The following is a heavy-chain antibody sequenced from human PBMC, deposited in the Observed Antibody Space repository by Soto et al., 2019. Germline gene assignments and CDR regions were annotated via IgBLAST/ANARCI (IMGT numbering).Heavy chain of an antibody. CDR3: AKVASGHPEAFYS. Sequence: QEQLVESVGGVVQPGRSLRLSCAASGFAFSNQGMHWVRRAPGKGLEWVALISHDGQNIYYADSVKGRFAVSRDNSKNMLFLQLSSLRLNATAVYYCAKVASGHPEAFYSWGPGTMVTVS. V-gene: IGHV3-30*18. D-gene: IGHD2-15*01. J-gene: IGHJ5*02. CDR2: ISHDGQNI. CDR1: GFAFSNQG.